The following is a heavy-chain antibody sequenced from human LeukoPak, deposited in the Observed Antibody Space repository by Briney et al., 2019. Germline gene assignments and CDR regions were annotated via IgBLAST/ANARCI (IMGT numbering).Heavy chain of an antibody. CDR3: ARDNPPDY. Sequence: GGPLRLSCVASGVTCGKYWMSWVRPAPGKGLEWVANIKQDGSEKSYVESVRGRFTISRDNAKNSLYLQLNSLRAEDTALYYCARDNPPDYWGQGTLVTVSS. CDR1: GVTCGKYW. V-gene: IGHV3-7*03. J-gene: IGHJ4*02. CDR2: IKQDGSEK.